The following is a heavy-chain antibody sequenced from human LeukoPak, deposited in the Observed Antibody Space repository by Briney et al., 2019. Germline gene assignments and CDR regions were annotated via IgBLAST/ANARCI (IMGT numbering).Heavy chain of an antibody. Sequence: SETLSLTCAVYGGSFSGYYWSWIRQPPGKGLEWIGYIYYSGSTNYNPSLKSRVTISVDTSKNQFSLKLSSVTAADTAVYYCARGNSVTATFDYWGQGTLVTVSS. CDR3: ARGNSVTATFDY. V-gene: IGHV4-59*01. CDR1: GGSFSGYY. CDR2: IYYSGST. J-gene: IGHJ4*02. D-gene: IGHD5-18*01.